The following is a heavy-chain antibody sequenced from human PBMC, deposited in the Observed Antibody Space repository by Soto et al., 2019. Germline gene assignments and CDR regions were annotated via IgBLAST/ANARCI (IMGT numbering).Heavy chain of an antibody. Sequence: EVQLVESGGGLVQPGGSLSLSCAASGFTFSNYWMFWVRQAPEKGPEWVSTIKQDGSEKYYVDSVKGRFTISRANTQNSLYLQMNSLRAEDTALYYCARETSSDSFWGQGTLVTVSS. J-gene: IGHJ4*02. V-gene: IGHV3-7*01. CDR2: IKQDGSEK. D-gene: IGHD1-7*01. CDR1: GFTFSNYW. CDR3: ARETSSDSF.